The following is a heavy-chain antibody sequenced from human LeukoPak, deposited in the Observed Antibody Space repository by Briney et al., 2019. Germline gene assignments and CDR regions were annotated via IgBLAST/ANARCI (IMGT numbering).Heavy chain of an antibody. CDR3: ARHILLGYSYGKPFDY. CDR2: IYTSGST. D-gene: IGHD5-18*01. Sequence: SQTLSLTCTVSGGSISSGSYYWSWIRQPAGKGLEWIGRIYTSGSTNYNPSLKSRVTISVDTSKNQFSLKLSSVTAADTAVYYCARHILLGYSYGKPFDYWGQGTLVTVSS. CDR1: GGSISSGSYY. V-gene: IGHV4-61*02. J-gene: IGHJ4*02.